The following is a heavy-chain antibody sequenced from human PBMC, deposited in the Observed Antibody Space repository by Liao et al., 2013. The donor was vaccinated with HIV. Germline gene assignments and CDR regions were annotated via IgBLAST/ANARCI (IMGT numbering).Heavy chain of an antibody. CDR1: GGSINSGSYY. CDR2: IYPSGST. CDR3: ARDLGYGGNWFDP. V-gene: IGHV4-61*02. Sequence: QVQLQESGPGLVKPSQTLSLTCTISGGSINSGSYYWSWIRQPAGKGLEWIGRIYPSGSTNYNPSLKSRVTMSVDTSKNQFSLKLSSVTAADTAVYYCARDLGYGGNWFDPWGQGTLVTVSS. J-gene: IGHJ5*02. D-gene: IGHD7-27*01.